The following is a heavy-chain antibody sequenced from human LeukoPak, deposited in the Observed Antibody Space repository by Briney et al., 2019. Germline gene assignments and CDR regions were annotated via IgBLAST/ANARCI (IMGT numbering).Heavy chain of an antibody. D-gene: IGHD5-18*01. Sequence: GASVKVSCKASGGTFSSYAISWGRQAPGPGLEWMGRIIPILGIANYAQKFPGRVTITADKSTSTAYMELSSLRSEETAVYYCARNQERGYSYGPPSYGMDVWGQGTTVAVSS. CDR2: IIPILGIA. V-gene: IGHV1-69*04. CDR3: ARNQERGYSYGPPSYGMDV. CDR1: GGTFSSYA. J-gene: IGHJ6*02.